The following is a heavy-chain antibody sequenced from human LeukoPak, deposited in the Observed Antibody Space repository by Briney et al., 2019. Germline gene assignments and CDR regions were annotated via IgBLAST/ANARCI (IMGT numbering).Heavy chain of an antibody. Sequence: PGGSLRLSCAASGFAFSGYTMNWVRQAPGKGLEWVSYISSSGSTIYYADSVKGRFTISRDNAKNSLYLQMNSLRAEDTAVYHCARDSSGWYRFEYWGQGTLVTVSS. CDR1: GFAFSGYT. D-gene: IGHD6-19*01. CDR3: ARDSSGWYRFEY. V-gene: IGHV3-48*03. J-gene: IGHJ4*02. CDR2: ISSSGSTI.